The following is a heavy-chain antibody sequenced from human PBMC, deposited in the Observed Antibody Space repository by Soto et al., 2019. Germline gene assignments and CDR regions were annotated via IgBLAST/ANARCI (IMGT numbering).Heavy chain of an antibody. CDR1: GYTFTSYY. J-gene: IGHJ5*02. Sequence: ASVKVSCKASGYTFTSYYMHWVRQAPGQGLEWMGIINPSGGSTSYAQKFQGRVTMTRDTSTSTVYMELSSLRSEDTAVYYCARPGIAVADINWFDPWGQGTLVTVSS. V-gene: IGHV1-46*03. D-gene: IGHD6-19*01. CDR3: ARPGIAVADINWFDP. CDR2: INPSGGST.